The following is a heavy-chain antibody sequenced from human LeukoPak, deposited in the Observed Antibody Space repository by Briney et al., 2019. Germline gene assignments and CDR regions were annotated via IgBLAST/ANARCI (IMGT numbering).Heavy chain of an antibody. CDR3: ARLWDSTGLYFYYYMDV. V-gene: IGHV4-34*01. J-gene: IGHJ6*03. Sequence: SETLSLTCAVYGGSFSGYYWSWIRQPPGKGLEWIGEINHSGSTNYNPSLKSRVTISEDTSGNQFSLRVTSVTAADTAVYYCARLWDSTGLYFYYYMDVWGEGTTVTVSS. CDR1: GGSFSGYY. D-gene: IGHD6-25*01. CDR2: INHSGST.